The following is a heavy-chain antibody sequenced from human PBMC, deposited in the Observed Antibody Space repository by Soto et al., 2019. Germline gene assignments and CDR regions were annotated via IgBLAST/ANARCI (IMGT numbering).Heavy chain of an antibody. CDR2: ISSSSSTI. V-gene: IGHV3-48*01. D-gene: IGHD1-1*01. CDR3: ARDRVLEGDAFDI. CDR1: GFTFSRYS. Sequence: EVQLVESGGGLVQPGGSLRLSCAASGFTFSRYSMNWVRQAPGKGLEWVSYISSSSSTIYYADSVKGRFTIYRDNAKNSLYLQMNSLRAEDTAVYYCARDRVLEGDAFDIWGQGTMVTVSS. J-gene: IGHJ3*02.